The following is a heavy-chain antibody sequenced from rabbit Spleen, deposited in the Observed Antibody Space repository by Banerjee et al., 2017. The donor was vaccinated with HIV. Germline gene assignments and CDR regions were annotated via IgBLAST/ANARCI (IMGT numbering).Heavy chain of an antibody. V-gene: IGHV1S45*01. Sequence: QEQVVESGGGLVQPGGSLKLSCKASGFSFSDYYYICWVRQAPEKGLEWIACINVGSSGRTYYASWAKGRFTISKTSSTTVTLQMTSLTAADTATYFCARDTDSGGLHFVLWGPGTLVTVS. D-gene: IGHD4-1*01. CDR2: INVGSSGRT. CDR1: GFSFSDYYY. J-gene: IGHJ4*01. CDR3: ARDTDSGGLHFVL.